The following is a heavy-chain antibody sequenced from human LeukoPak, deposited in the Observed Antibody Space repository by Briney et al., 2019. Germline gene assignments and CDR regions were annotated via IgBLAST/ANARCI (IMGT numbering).Heavy chain of an antibody. CDR3: ASMTTVGGPWYFDL. CDR1: GGSISSDSYY. V-gene: IGHV4-39*07. J-gene: IGHJ2*01. Sequence: PSETLSLTCTVSGGSISSDSYYWGWIRQPPGKGLEWIGTIYYSGSTYYNPSLRSPVTISVDTSKNQFSLKLTSVTAADTAVYYCASMTTVGGPWYFDLWGRGALVTVSS. CDR2: IYYSGST. D-gene: IGHD4-23*01.